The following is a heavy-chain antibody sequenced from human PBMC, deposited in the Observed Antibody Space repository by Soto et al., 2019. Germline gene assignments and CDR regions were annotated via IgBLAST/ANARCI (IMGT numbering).Heavy chain of an antibody. V-gene: IGHV4-31*03. CDR3: AGEPST. Sequence: QVQLQESGPGLVKPSQTLSLTCTVSGGSISTGGSSWSWIRQHPGKGLEWTGYITYSGSTYYNPSLKSRVTISVDASATQFSPRVSSVTAADTAVYYCAGEPSTWGQGTLVTVSS. CDR2: ITYSGST. J-gene: IGHJ4*02. CDR1: GGSISTGGSS.